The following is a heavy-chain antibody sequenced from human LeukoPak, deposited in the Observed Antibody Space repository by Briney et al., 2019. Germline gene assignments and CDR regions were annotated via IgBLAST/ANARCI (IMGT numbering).Heavy chain of an antibody. J-gene: IGHJ4*02. CDR2: ISSNGGST. D-gene: IGHD5-18*01. CDR3: VKLTGYSYGYL. V-gene: IGHV3-64D*06. Sequence: PGGSLRLSCAASGFTFSSYAMHWVRQAPGKGLEYVSAISSNGGSTYYADSVKGRFTISRDNSKNTLYLQMSSLRAEDTAAYYCVKLTGYSYGYLWGQGTLVTVSS. CDR1: GFTFSSYA.